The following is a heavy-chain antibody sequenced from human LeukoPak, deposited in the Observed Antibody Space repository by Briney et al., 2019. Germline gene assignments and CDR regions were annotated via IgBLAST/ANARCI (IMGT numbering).Heavy chain of an antibody. V-gene: IGHV3-21*01. J-gene: IGHJ3*02. CDR1: GFTFSSYS. D-gene: IGHD3-22*01. Sequence: GGSLRLSCAASGFTFSSYSMNWVRQAPGKGLEWVSSISSSSYIYYADSVKGRFTISRDNAKNSLYLQMNSLRAEDTAVYYCARARTNYYDSSGYLDAFDIWGQGTMVTVSS. CDR3: ARARTNYYDSSGYLDAFDI. CDR2: ISSSSYI.